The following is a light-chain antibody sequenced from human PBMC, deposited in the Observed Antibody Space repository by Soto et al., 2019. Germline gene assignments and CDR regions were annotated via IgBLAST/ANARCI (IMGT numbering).Light chain of an antibody. CDR2: DVT. Sequence: QSALTQPASGSGCPGQSITISCTGTSSDVGGYNSVSWYQQHPGKAPKLILYDVTDRPSGVSYRFSGSKSGNTASLTISGLQAADEADYFCSSFTSSMTNVFGSGTKLTVL. J-gene: IGLJ1*01. V-gene: IGLV2-14*01. CDR3: SSFTSSMTNV. CDR1: SSDVGGYNS.